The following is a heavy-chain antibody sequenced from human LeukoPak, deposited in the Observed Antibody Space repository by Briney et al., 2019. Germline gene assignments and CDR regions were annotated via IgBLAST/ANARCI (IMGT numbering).Heavy chain of an antibody. CDR3: AAGYSSGWPPNY. D-gene: IGHD6-19*01. J-gene: IGHJ4*02. CDR1: GFTFSSYA. CDR2: ISSNGGST. V-gene: IGHV3-64*01. Sequence: PGGSLRLSCAASGFTFSSYAMHWVRQAPGKGLEYVSAISSNGGSTYYANSVKGRFTISRDNSKNTLYLQMGSLRAEDKAVYYCAAGYSSGWPPNYWGQGTLVTVSS.